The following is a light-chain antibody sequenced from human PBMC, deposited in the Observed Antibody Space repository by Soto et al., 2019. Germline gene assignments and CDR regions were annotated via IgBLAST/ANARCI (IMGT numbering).Light chain of an antibody. CDR3: QQYNSYSPT. CDR1: QSISAW. J-gene: IGKJ2*01. V-gene: IGKV1-5*01. Sequence: DIQMTQSPSTLSASVGDRVTITCRASQSISAWLAWYQQIPGKAPKLLIYDASSLESGVPSRFSGSGSGTEFTLTFSSLQPDDFAAYYCQQYNSYSPTFGQGTKLEI. CDR2: DAS.